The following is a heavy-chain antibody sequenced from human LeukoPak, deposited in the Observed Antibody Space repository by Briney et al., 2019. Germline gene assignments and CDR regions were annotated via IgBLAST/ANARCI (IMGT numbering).Heavy chain of an antibody. J-gene: IGHJ4*02. CDR3: ARSIRFLEWLCETRVCPKKYYFDY. D-gene: IGHD3-3*01. CDR1: GYTFTSYY. CDR2: INPSGGST. Sequence: ASVKVSCKASGYTFTSYYMHWVRQAPGQGLEWMGIINPSGGSTSYAQKFQGRVTMTRNTSISTAYMELSSLRSEDTAVYYCARSIRFLEWLCETRVCPKKYYFDYWGQGTLVTVSS. V-gene: IGHV1-46*01.